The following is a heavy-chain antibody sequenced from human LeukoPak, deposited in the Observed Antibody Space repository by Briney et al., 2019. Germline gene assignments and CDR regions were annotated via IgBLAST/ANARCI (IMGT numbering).Heavy chain of an antibody. J-gene: IGHJ5*02. CDR1: GYRFSTYW. CDR3: ARLRYYGSGSYSRRGWFDP. D-gene: IGHD3-10*01. Sequence: GESLKISCKGSGYRFSTYWIGWVRQMPGKGLEWMGIIYPGDSDTRYSPSFQGQVTISADKSISTAYLQWSSLKASDTAMYYCARLRYYGSGSYSRRGWFDPWGQGTLVTVSS. V-gene: IGHV5-51*01. CDR2: IYPGDSDT.